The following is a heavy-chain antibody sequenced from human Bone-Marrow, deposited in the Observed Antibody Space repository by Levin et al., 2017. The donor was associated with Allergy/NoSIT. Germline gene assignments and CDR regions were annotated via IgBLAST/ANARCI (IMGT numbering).Heavy chain of an antibody. Sequence: SETLSLTCTISGGSVSIFYWSWIRQPPGKGLEWVGYITQSGRTNYNPSLKSRLTMSVDTPKNQFSLKLNSATAADSALYFCARDTGGFAFDVWGRGTLVTVSS. J-gene: IGHJ3*01. CDR2: ITQSGRT. V-gene: IGHV4-59*02. D-gene: IGHD1-1*01. CDR3: ARDTGGFAFDV. CDR1: GGSVSIFY.